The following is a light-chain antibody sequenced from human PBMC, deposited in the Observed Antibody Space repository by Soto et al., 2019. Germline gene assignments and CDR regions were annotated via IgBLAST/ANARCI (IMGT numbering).Light chain of an antibody. V-gene: IGKV3-15*01. CDR2: VAS. Sequence: ETVMTQSLAALSVSPGDRATLSCRASQNLFSNLAWYQQRPGQAPRLLIYVASTRATGIPARFSGSGSGTEFTLTISSLQSEDFAVYYCQQYNDWPQWTFGQGTKVDI. CDR3: QQYNDWPQWT. CDR1: QNLFSN. J-gene: IGKJ1*01.